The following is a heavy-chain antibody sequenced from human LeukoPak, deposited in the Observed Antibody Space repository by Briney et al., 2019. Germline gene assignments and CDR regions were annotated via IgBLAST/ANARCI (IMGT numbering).Heavy chain of an antibody. CDR3: ARLQHTNNAFDI. V-gene: IGHV5-51*01. Sequence: GESLQISCQGSGYSFTIYWIAWVRQMPGKGLEWIGVIYPGDSDTTYSPSFQGQVTISVDKSISTAYLQWSRLKASDTAIYYCARLQHTNNAFDIWGQGTMVTVSS. CDR1: GYSFTIYW. CDR2: IYPGDSDT. J-gene: IGHJ3*02. D-gene: IGHD2-8*01.